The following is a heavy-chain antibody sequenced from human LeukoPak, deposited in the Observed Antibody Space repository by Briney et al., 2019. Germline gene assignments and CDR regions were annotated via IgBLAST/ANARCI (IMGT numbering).Heavy chain of an antibody. CDR1: GFTFSSYA. V-gene: IGHV3-23*01. Sequence: GGSLRLSCAASGFTFSSYAMSWVRQAPGKGLEWVSAISGSGGSTYYADSVKGRFTISRDNSKNTLYLQMNSLRAEDTAVYYCAKDQGITIFGVVGYFDYWDQGTLVTVSS. D-gene: IGHD3-3*01. CDR2: ISGSGGST. J-gene: IGHJ4*02. CDR3: AKDQGITIFGVVGYFDY.